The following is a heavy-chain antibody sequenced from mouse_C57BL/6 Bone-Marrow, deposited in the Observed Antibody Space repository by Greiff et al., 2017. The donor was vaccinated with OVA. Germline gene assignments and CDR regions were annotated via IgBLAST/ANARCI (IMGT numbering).Heavy chain of an antibody. CDR1: GFTFSDAW. D-gene: IGHD2-4*01. V-gene: IGHV6-6*01. J-gene: IGHJ3*01. CDR2: IRNKANNHAT. Sequence: EVMLVESGGGLVQPGGSMKLSCAASGFTFSDAWMDWVRQSPEKGLEWVAEIRNKANNHATYYAESVKGRFTISRDDSKSSVYLQMNSLRAEDTGIYYCTRKGDYDWFAYWGQGTLVTVSA. CDR3: TRKGDYDWFAY.